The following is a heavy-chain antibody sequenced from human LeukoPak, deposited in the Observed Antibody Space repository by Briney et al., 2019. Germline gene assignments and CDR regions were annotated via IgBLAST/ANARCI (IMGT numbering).Heavy chain of an antibody. CDR3: AREGHPNYYDSSGYPDPFDY. V-gene: IGHV4-4*07. D-gene: IGHD3-22*01. J-gene: IGHJ4*02. CDR1: GGSISSYY. CDR2: IYTSGST. Sequence: SETLSLTCTVSGGSISSYYWSWIRQPAGKGLEWIGRIYTSGSTNYNPSLKSRVTMSVDTSKNQFSLKLSPVTAADTAVYYCAREGHPNYYDSSGYPDPFDYWGQGTLVTVSS.